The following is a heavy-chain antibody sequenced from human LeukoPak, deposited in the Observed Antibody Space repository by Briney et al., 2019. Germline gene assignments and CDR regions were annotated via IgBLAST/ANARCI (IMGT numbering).Heavy chain of an antibody. CDR3: ARDGIRDYRTQYYMDV. CDR2: ISSSSSTI. V-gene: IGHV3-48*01. J-gene: IGHJ6*03. D-gene: IGHD1-14*01. Sequence: GGSLRLSCAASGFTFSSYSMNWVRQAPGKGLEWVSYISSSSSTIYYADSVKGRFTISRDNAKNSLYLQMNSLRAEDTAVYYCARDGIRDYRTQYYMDVWGKGTTVTVSS. CDR1: GFTFSSYS.